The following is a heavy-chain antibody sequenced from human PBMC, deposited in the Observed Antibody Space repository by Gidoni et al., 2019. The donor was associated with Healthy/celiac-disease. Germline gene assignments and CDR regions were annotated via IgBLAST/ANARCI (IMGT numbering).Heavy chain of an antibody. Sequence: EVQLVESGGGLVQPGGSLRLSCAASGFTFRRYGMHWVRTAPVKGLVGVSSSNRDGSSTSYADSVKGRFTISRDNAKNTLYLQMNSLRAEDTAVYYCARDWVGVFSVGATTAGYYYYYGMDVWGQGTTVTVSS. V-gene: IGHV3-74*01. D-gene: IGHD1-26*01. CDR2: SNRDGSST. CDR3: ARDWVGVFSVGATTAGYYYYYGMDV. CDR1: GFTFRRYG. J-gene: IGHJ6*02.